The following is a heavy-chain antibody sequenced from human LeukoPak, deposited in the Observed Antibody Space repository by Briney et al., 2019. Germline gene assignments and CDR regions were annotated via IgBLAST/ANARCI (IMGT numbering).Heavy chain of an antibody. J-gene: IGHJ4*02. CDR2: ISSSSSYT. CDR1: GFTFSDYY. Sequence: PGGSLRLSCAASGFTFSDYYMSWIRQAPGKGLEWVSYISSSSSYTNYADSVKGRFTISRDNAKNSLYLQMNSLRAEDTAVYYCATGYYFGSGSYGYLDYWGQGTLVTVSS. D-gene: IGHD3-10*01. V-gene: IGHV3-11*06. CDR3: ATGYYFGSGSYGYLDY.